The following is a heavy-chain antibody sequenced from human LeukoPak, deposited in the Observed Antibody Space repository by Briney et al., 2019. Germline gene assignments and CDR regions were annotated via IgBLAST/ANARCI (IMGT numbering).Heavy chain of an antibody. CDR2: IYYSGST. CDR1: GGSISSGGYY. Sequence: PSQTLSLTCTVSGGSISSGGYYWSWIRQHPGKGLEWIGYIYYSGSTYYNPSLKSRVTISVDTSKNQFSLKLSSVTAADTAVYYCARALITMVRGVIAPNWLDPWGQGTLVTVSS. CDR3: ARALITMVRGVIAPNWLDP. D-gene: IGHD3-10*01. V-gene: IGHV4-31*03. J-gene: IGHJ5*02.